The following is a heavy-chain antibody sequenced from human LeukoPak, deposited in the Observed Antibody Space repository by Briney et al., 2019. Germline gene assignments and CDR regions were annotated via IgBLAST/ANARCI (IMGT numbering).Heavy chain of an antibody. CDR2: ISGSSSYV. V-gene: IGHV3-21*01. J-gene: IGHJ6*02. CDR1: GLSFCTHS. Sequence: GGSLRLSCTASGLSFCTHSMNWVRQAPGKGVEWVSSISGSSSYVFYADSVKGRFTVSRDNAKNSLYLQVNSLRGEDSAVYYCAKSWNDVKYYYGMDVWGQGTTVTVSS. CDR3: AKSWNDVKYYYGMDV. D-gene: IGHD1-1*01.